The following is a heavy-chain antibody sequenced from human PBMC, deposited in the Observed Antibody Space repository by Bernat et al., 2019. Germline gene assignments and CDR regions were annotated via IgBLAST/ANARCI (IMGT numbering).Heavy chain of an antibody. V-gene: IGHV3-7*03. J-gene: IGHJ3*02. CDR3: ARDSLYCTNGVCYRDAFDI. Sequence: EVQLVESGGGLVQPGGSLRLPFAAPGFTFSSYWMSWVRQAPGKGLEWVANIKQDGSEKYYVDSVKGRFTISRDNAKNSLYLQMNSLRAEDTAVYYCARDSLYCTNGVCYRDAFDIWGQGTMVTVSS. CDR1: GFTFSSYW. D-gene: IGHD2-8*01. CDR2: IKQDGSEK.